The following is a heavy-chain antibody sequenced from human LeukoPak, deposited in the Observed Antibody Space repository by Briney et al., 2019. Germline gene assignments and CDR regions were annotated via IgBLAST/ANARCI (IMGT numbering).Heavy chain of an antibody. CDR1: GGSISSSSYY. CDR3: ARAAYNWNESYDPYCFDY. CDR2: IYYSGST. Sequence: PSETLSLTCTVSGGSISSSSYYWGWIRQPPGKGLEWIGSIYYSGSTNYNPSLKSRVTISVDTSKNQFSLKLSSVTAADTAVYYCARAAYNWNESYDPYCFDYWGQGTLVTVSS. V-gene: IGHV4-39*07. D-gene: IGHD1-20*01. J-gene: IGHJ4*02.